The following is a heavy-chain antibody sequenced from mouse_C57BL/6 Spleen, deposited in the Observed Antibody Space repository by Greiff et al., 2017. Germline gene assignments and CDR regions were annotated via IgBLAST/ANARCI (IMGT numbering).Heavy chain of an antibody. CDR2: INPSNGGT. V-gene: IGHV1-53*01. J-gene: IGHJ1*03. Sequence: QVQLQQPGTELVKPGASVKLSCKASGYTFTSYWMHWVKQRPGQGLEWIGNINPSNGGTNYNEKFKSKARLTVDKSSSTAYMQLSSLTSEDSAVYYCARKNSNYYGSSYGYFDVWGTGTTVTVSS. D-gene: IGHD1-1*01. CDR1: GYTFTSYW. CDR3: ARKNSNYYGSSYGYFDV.